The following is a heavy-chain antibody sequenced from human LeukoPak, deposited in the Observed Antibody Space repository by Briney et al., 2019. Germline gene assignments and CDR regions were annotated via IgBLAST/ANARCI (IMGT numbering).Heavy chain of an antibody. CDR1: GFSFSGHW. CDR3: ARGPSSDWSGLDF. CDR2: ISPTGSTT. V-gene: IGHV3-74*01. D-gene: IGHD3-9*01. J-gene: IGHJ4*02. Sequence: GGSLRLSCAASGFSFSGHWMHWARQLPGKGLVWVSRISPTGSTTSYADPVKGRFTVSRDNAKNTLYLQVNNLRAEDTAVYYCARGPSSDWSGLDFWGQGTLVTVSS.